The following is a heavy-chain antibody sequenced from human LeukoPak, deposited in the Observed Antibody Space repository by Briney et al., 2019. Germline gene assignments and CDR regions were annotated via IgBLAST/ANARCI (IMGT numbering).Heavy chain of an antibody. J-gene: IGHJ4*02. CDR3: AKDISVGTTPYYFDS. Sequence: GGSVRLSCAASGFTFDDYAMHWVRQGPGKGLEWISGITWNTDTIGYADSVMGRFTISRDNAKNSLYLHMNSLRAEDTALYYCAKDISVGTTPYYFDSWGQGTLVTVSS. D-gene: IGHD1-26*01. CDR1: GFTFDDYA. CDR2: ITWNTDTI. V-gene: IGHV3-9*01.